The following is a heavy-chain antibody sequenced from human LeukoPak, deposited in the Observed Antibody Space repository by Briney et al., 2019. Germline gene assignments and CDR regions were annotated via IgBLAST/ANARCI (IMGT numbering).Heavy chain of an antibody. Sequence: SETLSLTCAVYGGSFSGYYWSWIRQPPGKGLEWVGEINHSGSTNYNPSLKSRVTISVDTSKNQFSLKLSSVTAADTAVYYCARTGPHYYDSSGYYAFGYWGQGTLVTVSS. D-gene: IGHD3-22*01. CDR3: ARTGPHYYDSSGYYAFGY. CDR1: GGSFSGYY. CDR2: INHSGST. V-gene: IGHV4-34*01. J-gene: IGHJ4*02.